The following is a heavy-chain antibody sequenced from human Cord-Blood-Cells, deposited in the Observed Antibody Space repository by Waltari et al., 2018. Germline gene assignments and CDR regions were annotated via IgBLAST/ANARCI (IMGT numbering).Heavy chain of an antibody. CDR2: IYYIGST. Sequence: QLQLQESGPGLVKPSETLSLTCTVSGGSISISSYYWGWIRQPPGKGLGWIGSIYYIGSTYYNPYLKSRVTRSVDTSKNQFSLKLSSVTAADTAVYYCARTHCSSTSCYDAFDIWGQGTMVTVSS. CDR1: GGSISISSYY. CDR3: ARTHCSSTSCYDAFDI. J-gene: IGHJ3*02. V-gene: IGHV4-39*01. D-gene: IGHD2-2*01.